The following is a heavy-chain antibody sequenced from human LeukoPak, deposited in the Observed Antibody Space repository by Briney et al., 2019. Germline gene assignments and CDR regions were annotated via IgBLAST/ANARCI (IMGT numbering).Heavy chain of an antibody. CDR3: ARQAAGIVWRTFFDY. Sequence: GGSLRLSCAASGFTFSDYYMSWIRQAPGKGLEWVSYISSGSTIYYADSVKGRFTISRDNAKNSLYLQMNSLRAEDTAVYYCARQAAGIVWRTFFDYWGQGTLVTVSS. J-gene: IGHJ4*02. CDR1: GFTFSDYY. D-gene: IGHD6-13*01. V-gene: IGHV3-11*01. CDR2: ISSGSTI.